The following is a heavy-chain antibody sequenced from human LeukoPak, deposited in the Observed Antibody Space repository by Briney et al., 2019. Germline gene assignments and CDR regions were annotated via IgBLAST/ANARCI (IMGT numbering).Heavy chain of an antibody. Sequence: GRSLRLSCAASGFTFSSYGMHWVRQAPGKGLEWVAVISYNGSNKYYADSVKGRFTISRDNSKNTLYLQMNSLRAEDTAVYYCAKDSGSAPYFDYWGQGTLVTVSS. J-gene: IGHJ4*02. D-gene: IGHD6-25*01. CDR3: AKDSGSAPYFDY. CDR2: ISYNGSNK. V-gene: IGHV3-30*18. CDR1: GFTFSSYG.